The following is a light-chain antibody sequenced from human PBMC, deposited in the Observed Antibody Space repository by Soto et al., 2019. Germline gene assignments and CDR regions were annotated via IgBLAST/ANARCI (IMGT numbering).Light chain of an antibody. CDR3: QQYNNWPYT. J-gene: IGKJ2*01. CDR1: QSVSDN. Sequence: EIVMTQSPATLSVSPGERVILSCRASQSVSDNLAWYQQKPGQAPRLLIYGASTRATTIPARFSGSGSGTEFTLTISSLQSEDFAVYYCQQYNNWPYTFGQGTRLDIK. CDR2: GAS. V-gene: IGKV3-15*01.